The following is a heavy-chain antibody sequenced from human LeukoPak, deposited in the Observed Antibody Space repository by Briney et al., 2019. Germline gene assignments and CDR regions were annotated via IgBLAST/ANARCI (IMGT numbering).Heavy chain of an antibody. CDR1: GFALSSSG. CDR2: IRYDGNSK. Sequence: GGSLRLSCGASGFALSSSGMHWVRQAPGKGLEWVAFIRYDGNSKYYVDSVKGRFTISRDNSKHTLYLQMNSLRAEDTAVYYCAKETYDAFDIWGQGTTVTVSS. CDR3: AKETYDAFDI. J-gene: IGHJ3*02. V-gene: IGHV3-30*02.